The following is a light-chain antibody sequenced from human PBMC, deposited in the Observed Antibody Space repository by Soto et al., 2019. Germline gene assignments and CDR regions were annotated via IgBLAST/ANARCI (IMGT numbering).Light chain of an antibody. CDR1: QSVNSNY. V-gene: IGKV3-20*01. Sequence: DIVLTQSPGTLSLSPGDRATLSCRFSQSVNSNYLAWYQQKPGQAPRLLIFGASTRATGIPDRFRGSGSGTDFTLTINRLEPEDFAVYYCQQYGRTFGQGTKLEIK. CDR2: GAS. CDR3: QQYGRT. J-gene: IGKJ2*01.